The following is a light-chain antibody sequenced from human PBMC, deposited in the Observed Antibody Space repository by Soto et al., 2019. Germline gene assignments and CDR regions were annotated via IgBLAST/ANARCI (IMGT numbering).Light chain of an antibody. CDR3: QSYDSSLTGWV. Sequence: QSVLTQPPSVSGAPGHRVTISCDGSSSNIGANYAVHRYQQLPGTAPKLLIYDYNKRPSGVPDRFSGSKSGTSASLAITGLQAEDEADYYCQSYDSSLTGWVFGTGTKVTVL. CDR1: SSNIGANYA. J-gene: IGLJ1*01. V-gene: IGLV1-40*01. CDR2: DYN.